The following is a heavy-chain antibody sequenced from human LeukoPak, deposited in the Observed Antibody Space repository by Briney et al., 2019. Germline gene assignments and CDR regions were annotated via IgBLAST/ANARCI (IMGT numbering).Heavy chain of an antibody. CDR3: ARMILTGYHPYGMDV. Sequence: SGPTLVKPTQTLTLTCTFSGFSLSSSGMCVSCIRQPPGKALEWLARIDWDDDKYYSTSLKTRLTISKDTSKNQVVLTMTNMDPVDTATYYCARMILTGYHPYGMDVWGQGTTVTVSS. CDR1: GFSLSSSGMC. CDR2: IDWDDDK. D-gene: IGHD3-9*01. V-gene: IGHV2-70*11. J-gene: IGHJ6*02.